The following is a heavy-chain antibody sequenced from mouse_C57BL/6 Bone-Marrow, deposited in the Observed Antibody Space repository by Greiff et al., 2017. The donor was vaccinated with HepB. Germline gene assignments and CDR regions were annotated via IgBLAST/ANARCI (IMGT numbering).Heavy chain of an antibody. CDR2: IYPGNGDT. V-gene: IGHV1-12*01. CDR3: ARAASNYDYYAMDY. CDR1: GYTFTSYN. Sequence: LQQSGAELVRPGASVKMSCKASGYTFTSYNMHWVKQTPRQGLEWIGAIYPGNGDTSYNQKFKGKATLTVDKSSSTAYMQLSSLTSEDSAVYFCARAASNYDYYAMDYWGQGTSVTVSS. D-gene: IGHD2-5*01. J-gene: IGHJ4*01.